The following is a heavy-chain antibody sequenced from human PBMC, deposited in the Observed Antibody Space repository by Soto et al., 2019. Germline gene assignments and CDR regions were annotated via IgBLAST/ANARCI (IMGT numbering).Heavy chain of an antibody. V-gene: IGHV3-30*18. CDR3: AKALYYYDSSGYYSYYYYYGMDV. CDR2: ISYDGSNK. CDR1: GFTFSSYG. Sequence: QVQLVESGGGVVQPGRSLRLSCAASGFTFSSYGMHWVRQAPGKGLEWVAVISYDGSNKYYADSVKGRFTISRDNSKNTLYLQMNSLRAEDTAVYYCAKALYYYDSSGYYSYYYYYGMDVWGQGTTVTVSS. J-gene: IGHJ6*02. D-gene: IGHD3-22*01.